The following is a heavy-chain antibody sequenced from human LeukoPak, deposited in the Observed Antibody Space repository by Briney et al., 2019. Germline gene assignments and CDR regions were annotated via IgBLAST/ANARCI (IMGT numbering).Heavy chain of an antibody. CDR1: GFTFSSYA. Sequence: PGGSLRLSCAASGFTFSSYAMSWVRQAPGKGLEWVSAISGSGGSTYYADSVKGRFTISRDNSKNTLYLQMNSLRAEDTAVYYCAKATRGYSYGSPCPYDYWGQGTLVTVSS. V-gene: IGHV3-23*01. CDR2: ISGSGGST. CDR3: AKATRGYSYGSPCPYDY. D-gene: IGHD5-18*01. J-gene: IGHJ4*02.